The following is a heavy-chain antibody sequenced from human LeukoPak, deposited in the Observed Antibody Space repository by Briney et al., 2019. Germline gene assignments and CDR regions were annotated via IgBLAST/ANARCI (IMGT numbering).Heavy chain of an antibody. CDR2: INPNSGGT. Sequence: ASVKVSCKASGYTFTGYYMHWVRQAPGQGLEWMGWINPNSGGTNYAQKFQGRVTMTRDTSISTAYMELSRLRSDDTAVYYCARDYYDSSGSINWFDLWGQGTLVTVSS. J-gene: IGHJ5*02. V-gene: IGHV1-2*02. D-gene: IGHD3-22*01. CDR3: ARDYYDSSGSINWFDL. CDR1: GYTFTGYY.